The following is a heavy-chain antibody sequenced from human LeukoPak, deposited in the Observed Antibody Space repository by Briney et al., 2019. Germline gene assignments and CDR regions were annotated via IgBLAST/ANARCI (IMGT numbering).Heavy chain of an antibody. CDR3: AKERYNEYEYYFDY. CDR2: LSGSGYIT. Sequence: GSLRISCAASGFTFTNFALGWVRQAPGKGLEWVSTLSGSGYITYSADSVKGRFTISRDNSKNTLYLQMNSLRAEDTAVYYCAKERYNEYEYYFDYWGQGTLVTVSS. V-gene: IGHV3-23*01. D-gene: IGHD3-9*01. J-gene: IGHJ4*02. CDR1: GFTFTNFA.